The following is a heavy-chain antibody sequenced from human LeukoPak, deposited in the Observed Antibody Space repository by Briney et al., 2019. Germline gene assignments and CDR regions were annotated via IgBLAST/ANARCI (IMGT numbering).Heavy chain of an antibody. CDR2: IYYSGST. CDR1: GGSISSYY. Sequence: SETLSLTCTVSGGSISSYYWSWIRQPPGKGLEWIGYIYYSGSTNYNPSRKSRVSISVDTSKNQFSLKLSSVTAADTAVYYCARHTGSYSFDYWGQGTLVTVSS. V-gene: IGHV4-59*01. J-gene: IGHJ4*02. CDR3: ARHTGSYSFDY. D-gene: IGHD5-18*01.